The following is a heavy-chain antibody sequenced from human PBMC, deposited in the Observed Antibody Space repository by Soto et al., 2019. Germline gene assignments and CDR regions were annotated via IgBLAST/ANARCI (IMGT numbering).Heavy chain of an antibody. CDR2: IYYSGST. D-gene: IGHD1-26*01. J-gene: IGHJ4*02. Sequence: SETLSLTCTGSGGSISSYYWSWIRQPPGKGLEWIGYIYYSGSTNYNPSLKSRVTISVDTSKNQFSLKLGSVTAADTAVYYCARRYGGNFDYWGQGTLVTVSS. V-gene: IGHV4-59*01. CDR3: ARRYGGNFDY. CDR1: GGSISSYY.